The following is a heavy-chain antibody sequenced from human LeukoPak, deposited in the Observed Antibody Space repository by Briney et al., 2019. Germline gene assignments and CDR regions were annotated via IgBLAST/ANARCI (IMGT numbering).Heavy chain of an antibody. CDR2: IYRGDRT. Sequence: GGSLRLSCAASGFAVSSDYMSWVRQAPGKGLEWVSVIYRGDRTYYADSVRGRFTISRDNSKNTLYLQMNSLRAEDTAIYYCVREIGNSGDYDWGQGTLVTVSS. J-gene: IGHJ4*02. D-gene: IGHD4-17*01. CDR1: GFAVSSDY. V-gene: IGHV3-53*01. CDR3: VREIGNSGDYD.